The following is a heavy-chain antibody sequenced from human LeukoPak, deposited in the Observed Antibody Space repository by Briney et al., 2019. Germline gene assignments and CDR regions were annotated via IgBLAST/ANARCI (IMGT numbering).Heavy chain of an antibody. CDR2: MNPNSGNT. J-gene: IGHJ4*02. Sequence: ASVKVSCKASGGTFSSYAISWVRQATGQGLEWMGWMNPNSGNTGYAQKFQGRVTMTRNTSISTAYMELSSLRSEDTAVYYCARAGGYYYDSSGYYDYWGQGTLVTVSS. CDR1: GGTFSSYA. V-gene: IGHV1-8*02. D-gene: IGHD3-22*01. CDR3: ARAGGYYYDSSGYYDY.